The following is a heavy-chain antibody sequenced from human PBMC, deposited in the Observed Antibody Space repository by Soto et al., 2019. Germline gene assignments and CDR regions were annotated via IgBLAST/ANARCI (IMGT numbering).Heavy chain of an antibody. CDR3: ARVSRYCSGGSCYSTWDY. D-gene: IGHD2-15*01. Sequence: GGSLRLSCAASGFTFSSYSMNWVRQAPGKGLEWVSYISSSSSTIYYADSVKGRFTISRDNAKNSLYLQMNSLRAEDTAVFYCARVSRYCSGGSCYSTWDYWGQGTLVTISS. CDR2: ISSSSSTI. J-gene: IGHJ4*02. CDR1: GFTFSSYS. V-gene: IGHV3-48*01.